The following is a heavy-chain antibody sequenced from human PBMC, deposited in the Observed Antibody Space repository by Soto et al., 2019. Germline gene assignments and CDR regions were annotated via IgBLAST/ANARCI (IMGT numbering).Heavy chain of an antibody. J-gene: IGHJ6*03. CDR2: ISSSSSTI. Sequence: EVQLVESGGGLVRPGGSLRLSCAASGFTFSSYSMNWVRQAPGKGLEWVSYISSSSSTIYYADSVKGRFTISRDNAKNSLYLQMNSLRAEDTAVYYCARATYYDFWSGYQARPRYYMDVWGKGTTVTVSS. CDR3: ARATYYDFWSGYQARPRYYMDV. V-gene: IGHV3-48*01. D-gene: IGHD3-3*01. CDR1: GFTFSSYS.